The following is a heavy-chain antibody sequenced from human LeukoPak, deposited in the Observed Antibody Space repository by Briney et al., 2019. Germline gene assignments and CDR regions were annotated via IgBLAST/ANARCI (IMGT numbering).Heavy chain of an antibody. D-gene: IGHD5-12*01. J-gene: IGHJ4*02. Sequence: GGSLRLSCAASEFTLSDYYMSWIRQAPGKGLEWVSYISRSGTTIYYADSVKGRFTISRDNAKNSLYLQMNSLRADDTAVYFCARDKCETSGCFDYWGQGALVTVSS. CDR1: EFTLSDYY. CDR3: ARDKCETSGCFDY. V-gene: IGHV3-11*01. CDR2: ISRSGTTI.